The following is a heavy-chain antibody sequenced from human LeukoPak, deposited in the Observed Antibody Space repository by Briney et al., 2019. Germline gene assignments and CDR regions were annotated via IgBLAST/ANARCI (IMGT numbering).Heavy chain of an antibody. CDR3: AKDTDSGGWYGIDY. Sequence: PGGSLRLSCAASGFTFDDYAMHWVRQAPGKGLEWVSLISWDGGSTYYADAVKGRFTISRDNSKNSLYLQMNSLRAEDTALYYCAKDTDSGGWYGIDYWGQGTLVTVSS. CDR1: GFTFDDYA. D-gene: IGHD6-19*01. V-gene: IGHV3-43D*04. J-gene: IGHJ4*02. CDR2: ISWDGGST.